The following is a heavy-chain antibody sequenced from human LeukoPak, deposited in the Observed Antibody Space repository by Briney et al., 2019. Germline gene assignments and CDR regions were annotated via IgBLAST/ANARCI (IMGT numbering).Heavy chain of an antibody. D-gene: IGHD1-26*01. J-gene: IGHJ4*02. CDR1: GYTFTSYY. CDR3: ARDYSEVSPFDY. Sequence: ASVKVSCKASGYTFTSYYMHWVRQAPGQGLEWMGIINPSGGSTSYAQKFQGGVTMTRDTSTSTVYMEPSSLRSEDTAVYYCARDYSEVSPFDYWGQGTLVTVSS. V-gene: IGHV1-46*01. CDR2: INPSGGST.